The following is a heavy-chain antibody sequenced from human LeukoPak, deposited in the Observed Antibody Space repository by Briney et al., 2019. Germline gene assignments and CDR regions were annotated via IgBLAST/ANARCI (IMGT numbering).Heavy chain of an antibody. CDR3: ATLNGPLFEY. CDR1: GFTFSNYW. J-gene: IGHJ4*02. V-gene: IGHV3-7*01. D-gene: IGHD2-8*01. Sequence: PGGSLRLSCAASGFTFSNYWMSWVRQAPGKGLEWVASIHQHGNEKYFVDSVRCRFTISRDNAKNSLYLQMSSLRAEDTAVYYCATLNGPLFEYWGRGTLVTASS. CDR2: IHQHGNEK.